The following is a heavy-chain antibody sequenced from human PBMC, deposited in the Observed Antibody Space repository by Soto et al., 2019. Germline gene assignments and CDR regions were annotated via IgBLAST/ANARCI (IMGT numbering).Heavy chain of an antibody. CDR1: GGSFSGHY. V-gene: IGHV4-34*01. J-gene: IGHJ1*01. Sequence: SETLSLTCAVYGGSFSGHYWTWIRQPPGKGLEWIGDINHSGSTNYNPPLKSRVTISADTSKNQFSLKLSSVTAADTAVYYCARGMSMTVVVQADAPDKYYLDSWSQGNRATV. D-gene: IGHD3-22*01. CDR2: INHSGST. CDR3: ARGMSMTVVVQADAPDKYYLDS.